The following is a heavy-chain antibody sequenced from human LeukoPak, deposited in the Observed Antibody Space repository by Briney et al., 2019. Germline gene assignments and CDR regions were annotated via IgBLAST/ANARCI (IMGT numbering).Heavy chain of an antibody. CDR2: ISSSSSYI. D-gene: IGHD4-23*01. V-gene: IGHV3-21*01. J-gene: IGHJ4*02. Sequence: PGGSLRLSCAASGFTFSSYSMNWVRQAPGKGLEWVSSISSSSSYIYYADSVKGRFTISRDNAKNSLYLQMNSLRAEDTAVYYCARRATVVTPSDYWGQGTLVTVSS. CDR1: GFTFSSYS. CDR3: ARRATVVTPSDY.